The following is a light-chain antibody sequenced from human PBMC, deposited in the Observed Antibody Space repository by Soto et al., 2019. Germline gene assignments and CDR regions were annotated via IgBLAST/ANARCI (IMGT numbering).Light chain of an antibody. CDR1: GDLQRSHGYSY. V-gene: IGKV2-28*01. CDR2: LGS. J-gene: IGKJ2*01. CDR3: MQVLQTPYT. Sequence: DIVMTQSPLSLPVIPGEPASISCRSSGDLQRSHGYSYLDWYLQKPGQSPQLLIYLGSNRASGVPDRFSVSGSGTDFTLKISRVEAEDVGVYYCMQVLQTPYTFGQGTRLEIK.